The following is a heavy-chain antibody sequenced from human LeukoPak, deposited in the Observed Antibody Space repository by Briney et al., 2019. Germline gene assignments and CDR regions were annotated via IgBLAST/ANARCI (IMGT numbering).Heavy chain of an antibody. J-gene: IGHJ4*02. V-gene: IGHV1-46*01. CDR2: INPNGGST. Sequence: ASVKVSCKASGYTFTTYYMHWVRQAPGQGLEWMGIINPNGGSTSYAQKFQGRVTMTRDMSTSTVCMELSSLRSEDTAVYYCTRGARRSASGDYFDYWGQGTLVTVSS. D-gene: IGHD6-25*01. CDR3: TRGARRSASGDYFDY. CDR1: GYTFTTYY.